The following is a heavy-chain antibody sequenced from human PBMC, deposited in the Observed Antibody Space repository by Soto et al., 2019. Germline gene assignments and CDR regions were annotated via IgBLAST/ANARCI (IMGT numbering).Heavy chain of an antibody. V-gene: IGHV3-30*18. Sequence: GGSLRLSCAASGFTFSSYGMHWVRQAPGKGLEWVAVISYDGSNKYYADSVKGRFTISRDNSKNTLYLQMNSLRAEDTAVYYCAKDLHYYDSRGYYYYYYGMDVWGQGTTVTVSS. CDR2: ISYDGSNK. D-gene: IGHD3-22*01. CDR3: AKDLHYYDSRGYYYYYYGMDV. CDR1: GFTFSSYG. J-gene: IGHJ6*02.